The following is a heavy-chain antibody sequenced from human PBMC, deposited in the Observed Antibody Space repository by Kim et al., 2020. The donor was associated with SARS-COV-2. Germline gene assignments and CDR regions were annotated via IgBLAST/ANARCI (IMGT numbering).Heavy chain of an antibody. Sequence: GGSLILSCAASGFTFSSYAMHWVRQAPGKGLEWVAVISYDGSNKYYADSVKGRFTISRDNSKNTLYLQMNSLRAEDTAVYYCARDPYYYDSSGYELEYWG. CDR2: ISYDGSNK. D-gene: IGHD3-22*01. V-gene: IGHV3-30*04. J-gene: IGHJ4*01. CDR1: GFTFSSYA. CDR3: ARDPYYYDSSGYELEY.